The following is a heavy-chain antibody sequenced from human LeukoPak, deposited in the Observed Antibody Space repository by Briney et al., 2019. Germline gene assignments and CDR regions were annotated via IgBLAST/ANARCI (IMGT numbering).Heavy chain of an antibody. J-gene: IGHJ4*02. V-gene: IGHV3-7*03. CDR1: GFTFSSYW. CDR3: ATGAGCGY. Sequence: QPGGSLRLSCAASGFTFSSYWTTWVRQAPGKGLEWVANIKQDGSERNYVDSVKGRFTISRDNAKNSLYLQMNTLRYEDTAVYYCATGAGCGYWGQGTLVTVSS. D-gene: IGHD6-19*01. CDR2: IKQDGSER.